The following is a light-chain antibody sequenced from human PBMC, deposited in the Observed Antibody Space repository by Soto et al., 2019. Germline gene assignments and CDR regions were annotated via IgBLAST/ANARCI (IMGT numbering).Light chain of an antibody. CDR1: SSDVGSYNL. CDR2: EGS. J-gene: IGLJ1*01. Sequence: QSVLTQPSSVSGSPGQSMTISCTGTSSDVGSYNLVSWYQQHPGKDPKLMIYEGSKRPSGVSNRVSGSKSGNTASLTISGLQAEDEADYYCCSYAGSSTPDVFGPGTKVTVL. V-gene: IGLV2-23*01. CDR3: CSYAGSSTPDV.